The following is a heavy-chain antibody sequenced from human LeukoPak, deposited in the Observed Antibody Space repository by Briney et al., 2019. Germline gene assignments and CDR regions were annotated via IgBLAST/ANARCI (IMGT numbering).Heavy chain of an antibody. CDR2: IRYDGSNK. CDR3: AKDRGGYGLESLFDY. V-gene: IGHV3-30*02. D-gene: IGHD5-18*01. J-gene: IGHJ4*02. CDR1: GFTFSSYG. Sequence: SGGGVVQPGGSLRLSCAASGFTFSSYGMHWVRQAPGKGLEWVAFIRYDGSNKYYADSVKGRFTISRDNSKNTLYLQMNSLRAEDTAVYYCAKDRGGYGLESLFDYWGQGTLVTVSS.